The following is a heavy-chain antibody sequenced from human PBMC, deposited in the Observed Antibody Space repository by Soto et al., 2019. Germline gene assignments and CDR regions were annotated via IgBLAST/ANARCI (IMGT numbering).Heavy chain of an antibody. Sequence: GGSLRLSCAASGFTFSSYGMHWVRQAPGKGLEWVAVISYDGSNKYYADSVKGRFTISRDNSKNTLYPQVNSLRAEDTAVYYCAKDRLRIPVVLGGGFDPWGQGTLVTVSS. J-gene: IGHJ5*02. D-gene: IGHD2-15*01. CDR3: AKDRLRIPVVLGGGFDP. CDR2: ISYDGSNK. V-gene: IGHV3-30*18. CDR1: GFTFSSYG.